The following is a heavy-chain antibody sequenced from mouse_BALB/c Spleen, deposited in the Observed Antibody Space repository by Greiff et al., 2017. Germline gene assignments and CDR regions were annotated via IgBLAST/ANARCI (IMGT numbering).Heavy chain of an antibody. Sequence: EVQLVESGGVLVQPGGSRKLSCAASGFTFSSFGMHWVRQAPEKGLEWVAYISSGSSTIYYADTVKGRFTISRDNPKNTLFLQMTSLRSEDTAMYYCASNSLLRLRGFAYWGQGTLVTVSA. V-gene: IGHV5-17*02. CDR1: GFTFSSFG. D-gene: IGHD1-2*01. CDR2: ISSGSSTI. CDR3: ASNSLLRLRGFAY. J-gene: IGHJ3*01.